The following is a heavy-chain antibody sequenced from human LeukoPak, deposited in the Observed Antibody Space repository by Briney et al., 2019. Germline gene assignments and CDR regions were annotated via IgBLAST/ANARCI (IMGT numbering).Heavy chain of an antibody. J-gene: IGHJ4*02. CDR2: IYYSGST. CDR1: GGSVTSGRYY. Sequence: PSETLSLTCTVSGGSVTSGRYYWSWIRQHPGKGLEWIGYIYYSGSTYYNPSLKGRVTISVDTSKNQFSLKLSSVTAADTAVYYCARVVVVTAIYFDYWGQGTLVTVSS. CDR3: ARVVVVTAIYFDY. V-gene: IGHV4-31*03. D-gene: IGHD2-21*02.